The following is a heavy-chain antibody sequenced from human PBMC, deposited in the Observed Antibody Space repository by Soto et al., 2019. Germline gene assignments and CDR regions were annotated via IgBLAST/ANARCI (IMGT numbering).Heavy chain of an antibody. D-gene: IGHD3-16*01. V-gene: IGHV3-53*02. CDR1: GFRVTASN. CDR3: ARGGFD. J-gene: IGHJ4*02. Sequence: EVQLVETGGDLIQPGGSLRLSCAASGFRVTASNMNWVRQAPGKGLEWVSVIFGADETYYADSVRGRFTISRDNSKNTVYLQMDSLRTEYTALYYCARGGFDWGQGTLVTVSS. CDR2: IFGADET.